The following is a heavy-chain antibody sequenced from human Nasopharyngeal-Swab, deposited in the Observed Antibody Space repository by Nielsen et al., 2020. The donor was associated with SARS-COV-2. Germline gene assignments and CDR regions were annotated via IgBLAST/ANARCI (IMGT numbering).Heavy chain of an antibody. D-gene: IGHD5-24*01. V-gene: IGHV3-23*03. Sequence: WIRQPPGKGLEWVSVIYSGGSSTYYADSVKGRFTISRDNSKNTPYLQMNSLRAEDTAVYYCAKGGNSGWLQSAEYFDYWGQGTLVTVSS. CDR2: IYSGGSST. CDR3: AKGGNSGWLQSAEYFDY. J-gene: IGHJ4*02.